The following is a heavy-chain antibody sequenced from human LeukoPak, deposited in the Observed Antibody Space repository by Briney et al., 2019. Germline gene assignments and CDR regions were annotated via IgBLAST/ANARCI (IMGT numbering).Heavy chain of an antibody. V-gene: IGHV3-30*04. Sequence: GGSLRLSCAASGFTFSSYAIHWVRQAPGKGLEWVAVISYDGSNKYYADSVKGRFTISRDNSKNTLYLQMNSLRAEDTAVYYCARSPFDFWSGYSYYYYGMDVWGQGTTVTVSS. D-gene: IGHD3-3*01. CDR2: ISYDGSNK. CDR1: GFTFSSYA. J-gene: IGHJ6*02. CDR3: ARSPFDFWSGYSYYYYGMDV.